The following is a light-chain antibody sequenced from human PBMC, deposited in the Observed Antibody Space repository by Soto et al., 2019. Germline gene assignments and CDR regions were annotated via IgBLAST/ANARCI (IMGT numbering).Light chain of an antibody. CDR3: CSYAGSYTSHV. Sequence: QSVLTQPRSVSGSPGQSVALSCTGTSSNVGGYNYVSWYQQHPGKAPKLMIYDVSKRPSGVPDRFSGSKSGNTASLSISGLQAEDEADYYCCSYAGSYTSHVFXTGTKVTVL. V-gene: IGLV2-11*01. CDR1: SSNVGGYNY. CDR2: DVS. J-gene: IGLJ1*01.